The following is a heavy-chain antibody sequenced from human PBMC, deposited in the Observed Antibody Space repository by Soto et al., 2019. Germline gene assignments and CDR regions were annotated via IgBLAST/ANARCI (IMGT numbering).Heavy chain of an antibody. CDR2: IIPISGTG. D-gene: IGHD2-2*01. CDR1: GGTFSSYA. J-gene: IGHJ6*02. CDR3: ARSQGSSTSLEIYYYYSYGMDV. Sequence: QVQLVQSGGEVKKPGSSVKVSCKASGGTFSSYAISWVRQAPGQGLEWMGGIIPISGTGNYAQKFQGRVTITPDESTSTAYMELSSLRSEDTAVYYCARSQGSSTSLEIYYYYSYGMDVWGQGTTVTVSS. V-gene: IGHV1-69*01.